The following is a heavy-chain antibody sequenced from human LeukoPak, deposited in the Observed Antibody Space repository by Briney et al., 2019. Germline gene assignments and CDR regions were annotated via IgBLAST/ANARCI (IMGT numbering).Heavy chain of an antibody. J-gene: IGHJ4*02. CDR1: VFTFSNYG. CDR2: IRFDESRT. V-gene: IGHV3-30*02. Sequence: GRSLRLSCAASVFTFSNYGLHWVRHAPGKGLEWVAVIRFDESRTFYGDSVKGRFIISRDNSENTLFLHMHSLRPEDTAVYYCAKALVLTVAGTYYVDHWGQGTLVTVSS. CDR3: AKALVLTVAGTYYVDH. D-gene: IGHD6-19*01.